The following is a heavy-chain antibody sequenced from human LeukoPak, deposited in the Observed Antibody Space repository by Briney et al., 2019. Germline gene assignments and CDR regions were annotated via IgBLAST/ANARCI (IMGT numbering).Heavy chain of an antibody. J-gene: IGHJ1*01. CDR2: IYYSGST. D-gene: IGHD1-26*01. Sequence: SETLSLTCTVSGGSISSSSYSWGWIRQPPGQGLEWIGSIYYSGSTYYNPSLKSRVTISVDTSKNQFSLKLSSVTAADTAVYYCARLGAVNVYFQHWGQGTLVTVSS. CDR3: ARLGAVNVYFQH. CDR1: GGSISSSSYS. V-gene: IGHV4-39*01.